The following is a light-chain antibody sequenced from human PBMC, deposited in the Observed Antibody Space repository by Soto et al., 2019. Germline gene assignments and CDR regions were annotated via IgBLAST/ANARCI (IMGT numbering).Light chain of an antibody. CDR3: AAWDDSLSAV. Sequence: HSALTQPPSASGTPGQRVTISCSGSSSNIGSNYVYWYQQLPGTAPKLLIYRNNQRPSGVPDRFSGSKSGTSASLAISGLRSEDEADYYCAAWDDSLSAVFGGGTQLTVL. J-gene: IGLJ7*01. CDR2: RNN. V-gene: IGLV1-47*01. CDR1: SSNIGSNY.